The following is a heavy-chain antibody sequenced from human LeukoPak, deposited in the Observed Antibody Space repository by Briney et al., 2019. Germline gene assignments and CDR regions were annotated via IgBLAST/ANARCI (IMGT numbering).Heavy chain of an antibody. CDR3: SAAVGTDFYDYGMDV. Sequence: GRSLRLSCAASGFTFSGSAMHWGRQASGKGLEWVGRIRSKANTYATAYAASVKGRFTISRDDSKNTAYLQLNGLKTEDTAVYYCSAAVGTDFYDYGMDVWGQGTTVTVSS. V-gene: IGHV3-73*01. CDR2: IRSKANTYAT. D-gene: IGHD6-13*01. CDR1: GFTFSGSA. J-gene: IGHJ6*02.